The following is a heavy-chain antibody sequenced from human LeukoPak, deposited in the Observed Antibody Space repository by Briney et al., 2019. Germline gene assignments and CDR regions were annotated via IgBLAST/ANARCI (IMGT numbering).Heavy chain of an antibody. CDR2: IIPILRTP. Sequence: ASLKVSCKASGYTFSNYAINWVRQAPGQGLEWMGGIIPILRTPSYAEKFQGRVTITTDGSTSTAHMELSGLRSEDTAVYYCTRGSDSYYYYSMDVWGRGTTVIVSS. CDR1: GYTFSNYA. J-gene: IGHJ6*03. CDR3: TRGSDSYYYYSMDV. V-gene: IGHV1-69*05.